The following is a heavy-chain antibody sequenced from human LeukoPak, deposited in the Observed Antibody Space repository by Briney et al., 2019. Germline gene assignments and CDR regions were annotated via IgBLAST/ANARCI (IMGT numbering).Heavy chain of an antibody. D-gene: IGHD3-3*01. CDR3: ASIDFWSGYPNWFDP. J-gene: IGHJ5*02. CDR2: IYHSGST. CDR1: GYSISSGYY. Sequence: PSETLSLTCAVSGYSISSGYYWGWIRQPPGKGLEWIGSIYHSGSTYYNPSLKSRVTISVDTSKKQFSLKLSSVTAADTAVYYCASIDFWSGYPNWFDPWSQGTLVTVSS. V-gene: IGHV4-38-2*01.